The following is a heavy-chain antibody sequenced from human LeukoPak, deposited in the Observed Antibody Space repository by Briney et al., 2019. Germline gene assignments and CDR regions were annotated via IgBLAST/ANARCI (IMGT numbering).Heavy chain of an antibody. CDR1: GFTFSSYA. V-gene: IGHV3-23*01. D-gene: IGHD6-19*01. Sequence: GGSLRLSCAASGFTFSSYAMTWVRQAPGKGLEWVSSISGTGGTTYYADSVKGRFTISRDNSKSTLYLQMNSLRAEDTAVYYCAKGDSSAWYALGSRYFDYWGQGTLVTVSS. CDR3: AKGDSSAWYALGSRYFDY. CDR2: ISGTGGTT. J-gene: IGHJ4*02.